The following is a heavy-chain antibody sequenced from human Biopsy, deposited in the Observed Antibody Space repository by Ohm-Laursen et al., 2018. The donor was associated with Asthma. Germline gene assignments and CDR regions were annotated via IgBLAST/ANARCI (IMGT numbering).Heavy chain of an antibody. V-gene: IGHV4-34*01. CDR3: ARVVGGYCSSTSCCGGYYYGMDV. CDR2: INHSGST. CDR1: GGSFSGYY. Sequence: SDTLSLTCAVYGGSFSGYYWSWIRQPPGKGLEWIEEINHSGSTNYNPSLKSRVTISVDTSKNQFSLKLSSVTAADTAVYYCARVVGGYCSSTSCCGGYYYGMDVWGQGTTVTVSS. J-gene: IGHJ6*02. D-gene: IGHD2-2*01.